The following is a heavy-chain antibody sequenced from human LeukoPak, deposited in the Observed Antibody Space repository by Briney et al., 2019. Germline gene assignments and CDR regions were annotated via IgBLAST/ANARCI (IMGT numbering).Heavy chain of an antibody. Sequence: GGSLRLSCAASGFTFSSYSMNWVRQAPGKGLEWVSYISSSSSTIYYADSVKGRFTISRDNAKNSLYLQMNSLRAEDTAVYYCARVAYSSGWLPADYWGQGTLVTVSS. CDR2: ISSSSSTI. CDR1: GFTFSSYS. D-gene: IGHD6-19*01. V-gene: IGHV3-48*01. CDR3: ARVAYSSGWLPADY. J-gene: IGHJ4*02.